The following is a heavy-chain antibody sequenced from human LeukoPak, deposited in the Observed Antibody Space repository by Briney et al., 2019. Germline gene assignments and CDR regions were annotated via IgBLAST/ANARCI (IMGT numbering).Heavy chain of an antibody. V-gene: IGHV3-64D*06. J-gene: IGHJ3*02. D-gene: IGHD3-3*01. CDR1: GFTFSSYA. Sequence: GGSPRLSCSASGFTFSSYAMHWVRQAPGKGLEYVSAISSNGGSTYYADSVKGRFTISRDNSKNTLYLQMSSLRAEDTAVYYCVRTTVVVIIPERAFDIWGQGTMVTVSS. CDR3: VRTTVVVIIPERAFDI. CDR2: ISSNGGST.